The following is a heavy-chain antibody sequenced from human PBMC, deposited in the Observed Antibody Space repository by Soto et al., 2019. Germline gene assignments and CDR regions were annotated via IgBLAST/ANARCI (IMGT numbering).Heavy chain of an antibody. D-gene: IGHD6-13*01. CDR3: ARDRDSSSWGWFDP. V-gene: IGHV4-31*03. CDR1: GASISSAGYS. Sequence: SETLSLTCTVSGASISSAGYSWSWVRQHPGKGLEWIGYITYSGDTDYNPSLRSRVSISIDTSRNQFSLKLSSVTAADTAVYYCARDRDSSSWGWFDPWGQGTLVTVSS. CDR2: ITYSGDT. J-gene: IGHJ5*02.